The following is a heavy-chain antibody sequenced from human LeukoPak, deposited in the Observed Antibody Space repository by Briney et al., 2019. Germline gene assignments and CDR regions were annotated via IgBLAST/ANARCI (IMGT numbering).Heavy chain of an antibody. CDR3: AKGGDYDILTGYYKWDQPYQYYFDY. J-gene: IGHJ4*02. CDR2: ISGSGGST. Sequence: PWGSLRLSCAASGFTFSSYAMSWVRQAPGKGLEWVSAISGSGGSTYYADSVKGRFTISRDNSKNTLYLQMNSLRAEDTAVYYCAKGGDYDILTGYYKWDQPYQYYFDYWGQGTLVTVSS. CDR1: GFTFSSYA. V-gene: IGHV3-23*01. D-gene: IGHD3-9*01.